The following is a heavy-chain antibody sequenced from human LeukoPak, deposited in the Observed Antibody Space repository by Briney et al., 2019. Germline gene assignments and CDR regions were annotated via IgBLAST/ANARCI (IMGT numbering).Heavy chain of an antibody. Sequence: GGSLRLSCAASGFTFSSYAMHWVRQAPGKGLEYVSAISSNGGSTYYANSVKGRFTISRDNSKNTLYLQMGSLRAEDMAVYYCARSMVDAGYFDYWGQGTLVTVSS. CDR3: ARSMVDAGYFDY. CDR1: GFTFSSYA. J-gene: IGHJ4*02. V-gene: IGHV3-64*01. D-gene: IGHD4/OR15-4a*01. CDR2: ISSNGGST.